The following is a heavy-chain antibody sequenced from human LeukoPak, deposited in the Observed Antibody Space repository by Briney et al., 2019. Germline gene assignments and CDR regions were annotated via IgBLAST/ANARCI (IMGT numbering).Heavy chain of an antibody. CDR1: GFTFSNYV. D-gene: IGHD3-10*01. CDR2: IIGTSSYT. V-gene: IGHV3-23*01. Sequence: PGGSLRLSCAASGFTFSNYVMYWVRQVPGKGLEGVLGIIGTSSYTYSADFVKGRFTISRDNSMNTLWLQMNSLRVEDTAVYYCAKGSNFYASGSHFDVWGQGTLVTVSS. J-gene: IGHJ4*02. CDR3: AKGSNFYASGSHFDV.